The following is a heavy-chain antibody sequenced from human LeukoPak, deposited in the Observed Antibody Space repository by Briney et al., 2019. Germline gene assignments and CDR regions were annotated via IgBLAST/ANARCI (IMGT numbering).Heavy chain of an antibody. CDR3: ARDLYQWLPSTRPRDYYYYMDV. J-gene: IGHJ6*03. CDR1: GYTFTGYY. Sequence: GASVKVSCKASGYTFTGYYIHWLRQAPGQGLEYMGWINPNSGGTNYAQKFQGRVTMTRDTSISTAYMELSRLRSDDTAVYYCARDLYQWLPSTRPRDYYYYMDVWGEGTTVTVSS. V-gene: IGHV1-2*02. D-gene: IGHD6-19*01. CDR2: INPNSGGT.